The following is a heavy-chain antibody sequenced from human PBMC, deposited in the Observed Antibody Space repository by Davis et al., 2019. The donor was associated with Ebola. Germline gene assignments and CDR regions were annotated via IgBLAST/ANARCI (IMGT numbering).Heavy chain of an antibody. CDR3: ARDSESLLHPSPPYYYYGMDV. CDR1: GFTFSSYE. V-gene: IGHV3-48*03. Sequence: GESLKISCAASGFTFSSYEMNWVRQAPGKGLEWVSYISSSGSTIYYADSVKGRFTISRDNAKNSLYLQMNSLRAEDTAVYYCARDSESLLHPSPPYYYYGMDVWGQGTTVTVSS. J-gene: IGHJ6*02. CDR2: ISSSGSTI. D-gene: IGHD2-21*02.